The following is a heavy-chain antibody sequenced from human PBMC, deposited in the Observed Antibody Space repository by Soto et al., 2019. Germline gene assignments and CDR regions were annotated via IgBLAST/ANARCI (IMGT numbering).Heavy chain of an antibody. J-gene: IGHJ4*02. D-gene: IGHD6-6*01. V-gene: IGHV3-11*06. Sequence: PGGSLRLSCAASGFTFSDYYISWIRQAPGKGLEWVSYISSSSSYTNYADSVKGRFTISRDNAKNSLYLQMNSLRAEDTAVYYCAREVEYSSPSLDYWGQGTLVTVSS. CDR2: ISSSSSYT. CDR3: AREVEYSSPSLDY. CDR1: GFTFSDYY.